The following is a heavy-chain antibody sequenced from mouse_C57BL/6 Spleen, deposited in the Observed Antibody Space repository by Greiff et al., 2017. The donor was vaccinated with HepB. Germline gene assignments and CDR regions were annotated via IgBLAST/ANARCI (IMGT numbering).Heavy chain of an antibody. CDR1: GYTFTSYW. CDR3: ARFRYDHWYFDV. V-gene: IGHV1-52*01. J-gene: IGHJ1*03. CDR2: IDPSDSET. D-gene: IGHD2-3*01. Sequence: VKLQQPGAELVRPGSSVKLSCKASGYTFTSYWMHWVKQRPIQGLEWIGNIDPSDSETHYNQKFKDKATLTVDKPSSTAYMQLSSLTSEDSAVYYCARFRYDHWYFDVWGTGTTVTVSS.